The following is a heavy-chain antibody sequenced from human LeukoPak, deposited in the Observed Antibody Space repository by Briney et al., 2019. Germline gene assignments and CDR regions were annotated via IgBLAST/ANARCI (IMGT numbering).Heavy chain of an antibody. CDR1: GYRFTNCW. D-gene: IGHD3-9*01. J-gene: IGHJ5*02. Sequence: GESLKISCKASGYRFTNCWIGWVRQMPGKGLEWMGVIYPDDSDTTYSPSFQGQVTISADKSISTAYLQWSSLKASDTAMYYCARQSHLTGYPWFDPWGQGTLVTVSS. CDR2: IYPDDSDT. V-gene: IGHV5-51*01. CDR3: ARQSHLTGYPWFDP.